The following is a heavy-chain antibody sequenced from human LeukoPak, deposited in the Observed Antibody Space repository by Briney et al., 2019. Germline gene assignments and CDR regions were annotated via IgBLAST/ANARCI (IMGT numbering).Heavy chain of an antibody. V-gene: IGHV4-38-2*02. J-gene: IGHJ4*02. Sequence: PSETLSLTCTVSGNSISSGSYWGWIRQPPGKGLEWIGSIYHSGSTYYNPSLKSRVTISVDTSKNQFSLKLSSVTAADTAVYYCASRYYDSSGYWGQGTLVTVSS. CDR3: ASRYYDSSGY. CDR1: GNSISSGSY. CDR2: IYHSGST. D-gene: IGHD3-22*01.